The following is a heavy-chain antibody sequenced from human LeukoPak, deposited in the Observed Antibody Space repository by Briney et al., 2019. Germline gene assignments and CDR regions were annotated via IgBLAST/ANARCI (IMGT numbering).Heavy chain of an antibody. CDR3: ARKGIAAATPFYYYYYYYMDV. D-gene: IGHD6-13*01. CDR2: INTNTGNP. Sequence: ASVKVSCKASGYTFTSYAMNWVRQAPGQGLEWMGWINTNTGNPTYAQGFTGRFVFSLDTSVSTAYLQISSLKAEDTAVYYCARKGIAAATPFYYYYYYYMDVWGKGTTVTVSS. CDR1: GYTFTSYA. J-gene: IGHJ6*03. V-gene: IGHV7-4-1*02.